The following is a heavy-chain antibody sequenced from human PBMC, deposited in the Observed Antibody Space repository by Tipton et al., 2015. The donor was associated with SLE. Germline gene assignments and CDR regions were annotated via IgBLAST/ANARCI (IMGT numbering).Heavy chain of an antibody. Sequence: TLSLTCTVSGGSVSSNYWSWIRQPPGKGLEWIGYIDYRDITNYNPSLKSRVTISVDTSKNQFSLKLSSVTAADTAVYYCARGGTGDGRNPFDPWGQGTLVTVSS. CDR1: GGSVSSNY. V-gene: IGHV4-59*02. CDR2: IDYRDIT. D-gene: IGHD4-23*01. J-gene: IGHJ5*02. CDR3: ARGGTGDGRNPFDP.